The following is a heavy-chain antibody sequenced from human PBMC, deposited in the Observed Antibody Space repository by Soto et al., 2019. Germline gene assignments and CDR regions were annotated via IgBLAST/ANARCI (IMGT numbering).Heavy chain of an antibody. D-gene: IGHD3-3*01. CDR2: ISAYNGNT. V-gene: IGHV1-18*01. Sequence: ASVKVSCKASGYTFTSYGISWVRQAPGQGLEWMGWISAYNGNTNYAQKLQGRVTMTTDTSTSTAYMELRSLRSDDTAVYYCARGPSFGVVIDYYYYYMDVWGKGTTVTVSS. J-gene: IGHJ6*03. CDR1: GYTFTSYG. CDR3: ARGPSFGVVIDYYYYYMDV.